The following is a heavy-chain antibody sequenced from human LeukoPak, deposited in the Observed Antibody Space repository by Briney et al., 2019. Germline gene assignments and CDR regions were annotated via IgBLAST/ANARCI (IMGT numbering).Heavy chain of an antibody. D-gene: IGHD3-10*01. Sequence: GGSPRLSCAASGFTFSGYDMNWVRQAPGKGLEWVSYISSSASTIYYADSVKGRFTISRDNAKNSLYLQMNSLRAEDTAVYYCARAPGYYGSGSYDYWGQGTLVTVSS. CDR1: GFTFSGYD. CDR3: ARAPGYYGSGSYDY. CDR2: ISSSASTI. V-gene: IGHV3-48*03. J-gene: IGHJ4*02.